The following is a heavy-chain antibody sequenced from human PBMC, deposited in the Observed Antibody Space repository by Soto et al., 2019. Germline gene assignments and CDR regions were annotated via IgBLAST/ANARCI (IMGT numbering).Heavy chain of an antibody. D-gene: IGHD3-16*01. V-gene: IGHV1-18*01. Sequence: QVQLVQSGGEVKKPGASVKVSCKASGYTFTYYAITWVRQAPGQGLEWMGWISAYNGHTKYAQKLQGRVTLTTDTSTSTAYMELRSPRSDDTAVYYCARGALDFDYWGQGTLVTVSS. CDR3: ARGALDFDY. J-gene: IGHJ4*02. CDR2: ISAYNGHT. CDR1: GYTFTYYA.